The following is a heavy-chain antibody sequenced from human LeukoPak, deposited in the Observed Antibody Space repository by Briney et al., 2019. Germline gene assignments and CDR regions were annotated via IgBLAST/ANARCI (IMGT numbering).Heavy chain of an antibody. CDR1: GFTFSSYG. CDR2: IWYDGSNK. Sequence: GGSLRLSCAASGFTFSSYGMHWVRQAPGKGLEWVAVIWYDGSNKYYADSVKGRFTISRDNSKNSLYLQMNSLRAEDTAVYYCARDLNTAMVSNGMDVWGQGTTVTVSS. V-gene: IGHV3-33*01. CDR3: ARDLNTAMVSNGMDV. D-gene: IGHD5-18*01. J-gene: IGHJ6*02.